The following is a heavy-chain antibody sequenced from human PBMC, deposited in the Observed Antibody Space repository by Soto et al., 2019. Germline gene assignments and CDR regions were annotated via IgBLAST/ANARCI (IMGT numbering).Heavy chain of an antibody. Sequence: ASVKVSCKASGYTFTSYGINWVRQAPGRGLEWMGWINPGNGNTKYSQQFQGRVIIDRDTSASTAYMELSSLRSEDKAVYYCERGGYFDSSHYLAYWGLGNLVTVSS. J-gene: IGHJ4*02. V-gene: IGHV1-3*03. CDR1: GYTFTSYG. CDR2: INPGNGNT. D-gene: IGHD3-22*01. CDR3: ERGGYFDSSHYLAY.